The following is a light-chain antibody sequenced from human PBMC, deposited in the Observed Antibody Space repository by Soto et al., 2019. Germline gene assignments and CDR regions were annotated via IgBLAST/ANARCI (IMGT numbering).Light chain of an antibody. CDR3: QQHSNWPPIT. J-gene: IGKJ5*01. CDR1: QSVNSSY. V-gene: IGKV3D-20*02. Sequence: EIVLTQSPGTLSLSPGERATLSCRASQSVNSSYLACYQKKPGRARRLVLYGASSRATGIPDRFSGSGSGTDLTLTISSLETEDFAVYYCQQHSNWPPITFGQGTRLEIK. CDR2: GAS.